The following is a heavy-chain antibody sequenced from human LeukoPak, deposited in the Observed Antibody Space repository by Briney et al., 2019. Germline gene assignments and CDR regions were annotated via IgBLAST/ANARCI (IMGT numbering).Heavy chain of an antibody. CDR2: IIPLFRTP. D-gene: IGHD3-22*01. V-gene: IGHV1-69*13. J-gene: IGHJ4*02. CDR1: GGAFSNYA. Sequence: ASVKVSCKASGGAFSNYATSWVRQAPGQGLEWMGGIIPLFRTPNYAQRFLGRVTITADESTNTVFMELRSLTSDDTAVYFCATMYDTSSYYLRDFDYWGQGTLVTVSS. CDR3: ATMYDTSSYYLRDFDY.